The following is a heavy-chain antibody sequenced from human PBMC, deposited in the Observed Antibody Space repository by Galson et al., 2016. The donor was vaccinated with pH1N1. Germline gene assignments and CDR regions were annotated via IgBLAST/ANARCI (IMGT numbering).Heavy chain of an antibody. CDR3: ARDRWGHSYGLAGMDV. CDR1: GFTFKNYG. CDR2: IWFDGRNK. J-gene: IGHJ6*02. Sequence: SLRLSCAASGFTFKNYGMHWVRQAPGKGLEWVAVIWFDGRNKYYADSVRGRFTISRDNSKDTLYLQMNSLRAEDTAVYYCARDRWGHSYGLAGMDVWGQGTTVTVSS. D-gene: IGHD5-18*01. V-gene: IGHV3-33*08.